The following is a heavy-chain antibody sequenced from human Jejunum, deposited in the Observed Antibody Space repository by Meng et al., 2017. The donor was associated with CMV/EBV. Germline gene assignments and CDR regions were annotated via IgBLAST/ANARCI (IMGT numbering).Heavy chain of an antibody. D-gene: IGHD1-26*01. J-gene: IGHJ4*02. CDR2: FYSSDTY. CDR3: ARGPGASTREGFDY. CDR1: GGSINNYD. Sequence: VPLAEAGAGLVNASATLSLPCPWFGGSINNYDWSWIRQSAGEGLEWIGRFYSSDTYNYHPSLNSRLTMSLDTSKNQFSLNLSSVTAADTAIYYCARGPGASTREGFDYWGLGTLVTVSS. V-gene: IGHV4-4*07.